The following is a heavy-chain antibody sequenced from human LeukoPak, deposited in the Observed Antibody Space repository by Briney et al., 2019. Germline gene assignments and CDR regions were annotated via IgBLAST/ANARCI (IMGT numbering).Heavy chain of an antibody. CDR2: IYSSGST. J-gene: IGHJ4*02. D-gene: IGHD3-10*01. Sequence: SETLSLTCTVSGGSLSSYYWSWIRHPPGKGLECIGYIYSSGSTNYNPSLKSRVTISVDTSKNQFSLKLSSVTAADTAVYYCARHRWGVPFDYWGQGTLVTVSS. CDR3: ARHRWGVPFDY. CDR1: GGSLSSYY. V-gene: IGHV4-59*08.